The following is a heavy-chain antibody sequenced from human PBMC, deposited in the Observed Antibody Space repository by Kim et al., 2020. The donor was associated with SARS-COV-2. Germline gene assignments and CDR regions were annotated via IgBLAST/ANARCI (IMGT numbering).Heavy chain of an antibody. V-gene: IGHV4-31*02. CDR3: AREGYYGSGSYEGDYYYYYGMDV. J-gene: IGHJ6*02. D-gene: IGHD3-10*01. CDR2: IYYSGST. CDR1: Y. Sequence: YWSWIRQHPGKGLEWIGYIYYSGSTYYNPSLKSRVTISVDTSKNQFSLKLSSVTAADTAVYYCAREGYYGSGSYEGDYYYYYGMDVWGQGTKVTV.